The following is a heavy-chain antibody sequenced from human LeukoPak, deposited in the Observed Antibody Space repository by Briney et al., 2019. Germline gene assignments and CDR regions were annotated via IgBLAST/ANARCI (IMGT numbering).Heavy chain of an antibody. CDR2: MYYSGNT. D-gene: IGHD4-17*01. CDR1: GGSISSYY. J-gene: IGHJ3*02. CDR3: AGDFVDYEATFDI. V-gene: IGHV4-59*01. Sequence: PSETLSLTCTVSGGSISSYYWSWIRQPPGKGLEWIGYMYYSGNTNYNPSLKSRVTISEDTSKNQFSLKLSSVTPADTAVYYCAGDFVDYEATFDIWGQGTMVTVSS.